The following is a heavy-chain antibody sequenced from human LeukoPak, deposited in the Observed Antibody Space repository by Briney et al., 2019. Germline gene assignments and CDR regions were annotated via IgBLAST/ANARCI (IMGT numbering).Heavy chain of an antibody. CDR2: IHPHSGGT. CDR1: RYTLTHYY. J-gene: IGHJ1*01. D-gene: IGHD6-19*01. CDR3: ARLAAVPG. V-gene: IGHV1-2*02. Sequence: GASVTVFCQASRYTLTHYYLHPVRQTPGQGLESMGWIHPHSGGTDYAQKFQGRVAMTRDTSISTAYMELSSLRSDDTAVYYCARLAAVPGWGQGTLVTVSS.